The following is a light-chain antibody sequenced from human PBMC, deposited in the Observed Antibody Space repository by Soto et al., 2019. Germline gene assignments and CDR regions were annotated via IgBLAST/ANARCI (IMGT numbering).Light chain of an antibody. Sequence: DIQLTQSPSFLSASVGDRVTITCRASQDIGFYLAWFQQKPGRAPNLLMYSASTSQSGVPSRFRGSGSGTERTLTINGLQPEDFATYYCQQIKSFPYTFGQGTKLEIK. J-gene: IGKJ2*01. CDR2: SAS. CDR3: QQIKSFPYT. CDR1: QDIGFY. V-gene: IGKV1-9*01.